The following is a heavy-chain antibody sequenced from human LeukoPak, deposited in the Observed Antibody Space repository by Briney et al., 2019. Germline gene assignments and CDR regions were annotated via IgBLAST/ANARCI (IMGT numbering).Heavy chain of an antibody. Sequence: SETLSLTCTVSGGSISSYYWSWIRQPPGKGLEWIGSIYYSGSTYYNPSLKSRVTISVDTSKNQFSLKLSSVTAADTAVYYCARDYYDSSGYPVYIDYWGQGTLVTVSS. CDR1: GGSISSYY. J-gene: IGHJ4*02. D-gene: IGHD3-22*01. CDR3: ARDYYDSSGYPVYIDY. CDR2: IYYSGST. V-gene: IGHV4-59*05.